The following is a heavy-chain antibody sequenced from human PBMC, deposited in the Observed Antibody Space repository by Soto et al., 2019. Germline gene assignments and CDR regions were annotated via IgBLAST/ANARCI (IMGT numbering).Heavy chain of an antibody. D-gene: IGHD3-22*01. CDR3: AXEAYYYDSSGARDAFDI. Sequence: PGGSLRLSCAASGFTFSSYGMHWVRQAPGKGLEWVAVIWYDGSNKYYADSVKGRFTISRDNSKNTLYLQMNSLRAEDTAVYYCAXEAYYYDSSGARDAFDIWGQGTMVTVSS. V-gene: IGHV3-33*01. CDR1: GFTFSSYG. CDR2: IWYDGSNK. J-gene: IGHJ3*02.